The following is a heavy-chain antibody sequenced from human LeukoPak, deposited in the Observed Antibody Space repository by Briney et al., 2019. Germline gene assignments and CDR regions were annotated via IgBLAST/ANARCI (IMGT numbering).Heavy chain of an antibody. CDR2: IYYSGST. V-gene: IGHV4-39*07. J-gene: IGHJ4*02. CDR1: GGSISNSDFY. CDR3: ARDIGGMRYFDY. Sequence: SETLSLTCTVSGGSISNSDFYWDWIRQPPGKGLEWIGSIYYSGSTYYNPSLKSRVTISVDTSKNQFSLKLSSVTAADTAVYYCARDIGGMRYFDYWGQGTLVTVSS. D-gene: IGHD1-26*01.